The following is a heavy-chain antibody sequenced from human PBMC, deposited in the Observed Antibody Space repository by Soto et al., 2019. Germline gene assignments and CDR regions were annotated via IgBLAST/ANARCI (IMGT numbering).Heavy chain of an antibody. V-gene: IGHV3-23*01. CDR3: AKQGEWRDAFDI. CDR2: ISATGGGT. D-gene: IGHD3-16*01. Sequence: PXGSLRLSCAASGVNFSNYAMSWVRQAPGKGLEWVSLISATGGGTYYADSVKGRFTISRDNSKNTLYLQMNSLRAEDTAVYYCAKQGEWRDAFDIWGQGTMVTVSS. J-gene: IGHJ3*02. CDR1: GVNFSNYA.